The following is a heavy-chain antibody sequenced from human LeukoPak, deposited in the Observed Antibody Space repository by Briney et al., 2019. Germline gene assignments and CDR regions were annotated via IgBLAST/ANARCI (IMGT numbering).Heavy chain of an antibody. CDR3: ARHEWFGSFDY. CDR1: GGSFSGYY. D-gene: IGHD3-10*01. Sequence: SETLSLTCAVYGGSFSGYYWSWIRQPPGKGLEWIGEINHSGSTNYNPSLKSRVTISVDTSKNQFSLKLSSVTAADTAVYYCARHEWFGSFDYWGQGTLVTVSS. CDR2: INHSGST. J-gene: IGHJ4*02. V-gene: IGHV4-34*01.